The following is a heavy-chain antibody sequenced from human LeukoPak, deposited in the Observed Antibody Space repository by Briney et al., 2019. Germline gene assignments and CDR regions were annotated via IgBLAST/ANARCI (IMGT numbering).Heavy chain of an antibody. D-gene: IGHD3-9*01. J-gene: IGHJ4*02. CDR3: ARGKPEYYDILTGYYGKYYFDY. V-gene: IGHV4-39*07. Sequence: SSETLSLTCTVSGGSISSSSYYWGWIRQPPGKGLEWIGSIYCSGSTYYNPSLKSRVTISVDTSKNQFSLKLSSVTAADTAVYYCARGKPEYYDILTGYYGKYYFDYWGQGTLVTVSS. CDR2: IYCSGST. CDR1: GGSISSSSYY.